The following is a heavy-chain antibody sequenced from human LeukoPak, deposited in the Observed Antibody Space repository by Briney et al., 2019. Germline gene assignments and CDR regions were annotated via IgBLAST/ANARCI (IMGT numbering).Heavy chain of an antibody. CDR3: AKDFRRAAAGTPFDY. J-gene: IGHJ4*02. D-gene: IGHD6-13*01. CDR1: GFTFSNYG. Sequence: GGTLRLSCAASGFTFSNYGMSWVRQAPGKGLEWVSSISSISSYIYYVDAVKGRFTISRDNSKNTLYLQMNSLRAEDTAVYYCAKDFRRAAAGTPFDYWGQGTLVTVSS. CDR2: ISSISSYI. V-gene: IGHV3-21*01.